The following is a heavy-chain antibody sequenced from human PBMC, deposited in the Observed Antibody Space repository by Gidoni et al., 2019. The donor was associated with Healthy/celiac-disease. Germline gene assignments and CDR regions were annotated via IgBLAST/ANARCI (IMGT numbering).Heavy chain of an antibody. V-gene: IGHV2-5*01. CDR3: AHNGVLLWFGELLSAEYFQH. CDR1: GFSLSTSGVG. D-gene: IGHD3-10*01. J-gene: IGHJ1*01. Sequence: QITLKESGPTLVKPTQTLTLTCTFSGFSLSTSGVGVGWIRQPPGKALEWLALIYWNDDKRYSPSLKSRLTITKDTSKNQVVLTMTNMDPVDTATYYCAHNGVLLWFGELLSAEYFQHWGQGTLVTVSS. CDR2: IYWNDDK.